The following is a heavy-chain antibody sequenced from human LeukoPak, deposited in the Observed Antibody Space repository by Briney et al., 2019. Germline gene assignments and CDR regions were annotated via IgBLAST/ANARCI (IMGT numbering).Heavy chain of an antibody. D-gene: IGHD3-10*01. CDR1: GGSISSSRYY. CDR3: ARLVVRGDFPYYYYYYYMDV. Sequence: SETLSLTCTVSGGSISSSRYYWGWIRQPPGKGLEWIGSIYYIGSTYYNPSLKSRVTISVDTSKNHFSLKLSSVTAADTAVYYCARLVVRGDFPYYYYYYYMDVWGKGTTVTISS. CDR2: IYYIGST. J-gene: IGHJ6*03. V-gene: IGHV4-39*02.